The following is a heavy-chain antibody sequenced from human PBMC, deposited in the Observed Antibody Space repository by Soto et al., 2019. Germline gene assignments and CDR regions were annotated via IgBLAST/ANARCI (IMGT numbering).Heavy chain of an antibody. J-gene: IGHJ6*03. CDR3: AKVGPAAMSHYYYYMDV. CDR2: ISWNSGSI. V-gene: IGHV3-9*01. Sequence: EVQLVESGGGLVQPGRSLRLSCAASGFTFDDYAMHCVRQAPGKGLEWVSGISWNSGSIGYADSVKGRFTISRDNAKNSLYLQMNSLRAEDTALYYCAKVGPAAMSHYYYYMDVWGKGTTVTVSS. CDR1: GFTFDDYA. D-gene: IGHD2-2*01.